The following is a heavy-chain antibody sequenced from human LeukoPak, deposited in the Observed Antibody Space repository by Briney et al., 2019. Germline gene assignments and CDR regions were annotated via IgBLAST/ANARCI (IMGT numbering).Heavy chain of an antibody. CDR1: GFTFSSYS. V-gene: IGHV3-21*01. CDR3: ARDLVAGGFDY. CDR2: ISSSSSYI. J-gene: IGHJ4*02. Sequence: GGSLRLSCAASGFTFSSYSMNWVRQAPGKGLEWVSSISSSSSYIYYADSVKGRFTISRDNAKNSLYLQMNSLRAEDTAVYYCARDLVAGGFDYWGQGALVTVSS. D-gene: IGHD2-15*01.